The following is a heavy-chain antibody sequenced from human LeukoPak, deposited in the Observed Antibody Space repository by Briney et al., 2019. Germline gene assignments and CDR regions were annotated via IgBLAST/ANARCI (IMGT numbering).Heavy chain of an antibody. V-gene: IGHV3-48*03. CDR1: GFTFSSYE. J-gene: IGHJ4*02. D-gene: IGHD5-18*01. Sequence: GGPLRLSCAASGFTFSSYEMNWVRQAPGKGLEWVSYISSSGSTIYYADSVKGRFTISRDNAKNSLYLQMNSLRAEDTAVYYCARLFVDTAMVYFDYWGQGTLVTVSS. CDR2: ISSSGSTI. CDR3: ARLFVDTAMVYFDY.